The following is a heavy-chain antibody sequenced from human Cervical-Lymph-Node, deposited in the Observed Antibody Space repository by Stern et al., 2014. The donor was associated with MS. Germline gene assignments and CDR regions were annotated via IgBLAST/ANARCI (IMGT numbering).Heavy chain of an antibody. CDR3: ARDEDIMATGKFDY. V-gene: IGHV1-18*01. D-gene: IGHD5-12*01. J-gene: IGHJ4*02. CDR1: GYTFSNNG. Sequence: VQLVQSGAEMKKPGASVKVSCKASGYTFSNNGISWVRQAPGQGLEWMGWISAYNGNRNYAEKVQGRVVMTIDTSTSTVYMELRRLTSDDTAVYYCARDEDIMATGKFDYWGQGTLVTVSS. CDR2: ISAYNGNR.